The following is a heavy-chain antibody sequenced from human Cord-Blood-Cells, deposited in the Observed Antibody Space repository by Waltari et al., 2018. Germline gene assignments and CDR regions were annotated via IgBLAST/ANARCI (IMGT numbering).Heavy chain of an antibody. CDR3: ARDLYYCSSTSCYDLGY. CDR2: INPNSGGT. V-gene: IGHV1-2*04. Sequence: QVQLVQSGAEVKKPGASVKVSCKASGYTFTGYYLHWVRQASGQGLEWMGWINPNSGGTNYAQKFQGWVTMTRDTSISTAYMELSRLRSDDTAVYYCARDLYYCSSTSCYDLGYWGQGTLVTVSS. D-gene: IGHD2-2*01. CDR1: GYTFTGYY. J-gene: IGHJ4*02.